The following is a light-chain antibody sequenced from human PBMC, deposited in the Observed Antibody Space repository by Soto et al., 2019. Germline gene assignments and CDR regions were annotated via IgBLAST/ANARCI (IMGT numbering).Light chain of an antibody. Sequence: QSALTQPASVSGSPGQSITISCTGTSSDVGSYNLVSWYQQYPGKAPKVMIYEDSKRPSGVSNRFSGSKSGNTASLTISGLQAEDEADYYCCSHAGSSTYGFGAGTKLTVL. CDR2: EDS. V-gene: IGLV2-23*01. CDR1: SSDVGSYNL. J-gene: IGLJ1*01. CDR3: CSHAGSSTYG.